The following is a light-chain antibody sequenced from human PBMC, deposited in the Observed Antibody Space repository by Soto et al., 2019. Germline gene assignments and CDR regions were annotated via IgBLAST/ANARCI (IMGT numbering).Light chain of an antibody. CDR2: DVS. CDR1: KTLSSW. CDR3: QQYNSYSLT. V-gene: IGKV1-5*01. Sequence: DIQMTQSPSTLSASVGDRVTITCRASKTLSSWLAWYQQKPGQAPNLLIYDVSNLESGVPSRFSGSGSGTEFTLTLSRLQPDDFATYYCQQYNSYSLTFGGGTKVEIK. J-gene: IGKJ4*01.